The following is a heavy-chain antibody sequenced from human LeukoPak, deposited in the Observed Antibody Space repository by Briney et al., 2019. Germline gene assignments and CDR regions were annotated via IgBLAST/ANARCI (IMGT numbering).Heavy chain of an antibody. CDR3: ARANYDFWSGFYTHYYYYYMDV. V-gene: IGHV4-38-2*02. D-gene: IGHD3-3*01. Sequence: SETLSLTCTVSGYSISSGNYWDWIRQPPGKGLEWIGTIYYSGNTYYDPSLKSRVTMSVDTSKNQFSLKLSSVTAADTAVYYCARANYDFWSGFYTHYYYYYMDVWGKGTTVTVSS. J-gene: IGHJ6*03. CDR1: GYSISSGNY. CDR2: IYYSGNT.